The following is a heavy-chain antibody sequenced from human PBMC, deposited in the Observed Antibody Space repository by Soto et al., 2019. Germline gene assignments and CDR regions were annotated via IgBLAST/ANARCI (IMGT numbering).Heavy chain of an antibody. Sequence: SETLSLTCPVSGGSISSYYWSWILQPPGKGLEWIGYIYYSGSTNYNPSLKSRVTISVDTSKNQFSLKLSSVTAADTAVYYCAISPEYYDILTGPPDAFDIWGQGTMVTVSS. V-gene: IGHV4-59*08. D-gene: IGHD3-9*01. J-gene: IGHJ3*02. CDR1: GGSISSYY. CDR2: IYYSGST. CDR3: AISPEYYDILTGPPDAFDI.